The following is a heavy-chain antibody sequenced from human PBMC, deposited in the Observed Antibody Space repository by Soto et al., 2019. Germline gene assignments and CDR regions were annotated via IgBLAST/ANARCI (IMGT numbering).Heavy chain of an antibody. J-gene: IGHJ4*02. CDR3: TRASSLDFGF. V-gene: IGHV3-49*04. CDR2: IRRNAYGGTT. Sequence: PGGSLRLSCTTSGFTFGDYALSWVRQAPGKGLEWVGFIRRNAYGGTTDYAASVKGRFTISRDDSKSIAYLQMNSLRTEDTALYYCTRASSLDFGFWGQGTLVTSPQ. D-gene: IGHD3-16*01. CDR1: GFTFGDYA.